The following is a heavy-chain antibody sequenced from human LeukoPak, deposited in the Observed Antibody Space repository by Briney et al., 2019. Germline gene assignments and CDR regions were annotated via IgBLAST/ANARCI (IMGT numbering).Heavy chain of an antibody. D-gene: IGHD2-2*01. J-gene: IGHJ4*02. Sequence: GGSLRLPCAASGFTFSDYGMHWVRQAPGKGLEWVAFIQSDGSEKSSADSVKGRFSISRDKSKNTLYLQMDSLRAEDTAVYYCAKSRHIVVVPAIPLRSWGQGTLVTVSS. CDR3: AKSRHIVVVPAIPLRS. V-gene: IGHV3-30*02. CDR2: IQSDGSEK. CDR1: GFTFSDYG.